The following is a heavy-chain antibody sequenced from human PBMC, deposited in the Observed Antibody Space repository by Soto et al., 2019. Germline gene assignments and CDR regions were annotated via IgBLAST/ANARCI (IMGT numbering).Heavy chain of an antibody. D-gene: IGHD2-15*01. Sequence: GGSLRLSCAASGFTFSSYSMNWVRQAPGKGLEWVSSISSSSSYIYYADSVKGRFTISRDNAENSLYLQMNSLRAEDTAVYYCAREIGKDIVVVVAADDAFDIWGQGTMVTVSS. CDR1: GFTFSSYS. CDR2: ISSSSSYI. J-gene: IGHJ3*02. CDR3: AREIGKDIVVVVAADDAFDI. V-gene: IGHV3-21*01.